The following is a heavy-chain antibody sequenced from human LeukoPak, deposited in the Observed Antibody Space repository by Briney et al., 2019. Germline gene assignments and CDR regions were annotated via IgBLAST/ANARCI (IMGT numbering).Heavy chain of an antibody. CDR3: ATVEMTSILPPTYYCDY. D-gene: IGHD5-24*01. Sequence: ASVKVSCKVSGYTLTELSMHWVRQAPGKGLEWMGGFDPEDGETIYAQKFQGRVTMTEDTSTDTAYMELSSLRSDDTAVYYCATVEMTSILPPTYYCDYWGQGTLVTVSS. V-gene: IGHV1-24*01. CDR1: GYTLTELS. CDR2: FDPEDGET. J-gene: IGHJ4*02.